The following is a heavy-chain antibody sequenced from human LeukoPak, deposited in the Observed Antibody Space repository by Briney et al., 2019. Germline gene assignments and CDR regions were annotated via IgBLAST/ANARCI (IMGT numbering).Heavy chain of an antibody. J-gene: IGHJ4*02. Sequence: GGSLRLSCAASGFTFSSYGMHWVRQAPGKGLEWVAVISYDGSNKYYADSVKGRFTISRDNSKNTLYLQMNSLRAEDTAVYYCAKEGGILTGYYTFDYWGQGTLVTVSS. D-gene: IGHD3-9*01. CDR3: AKEGGILTGYYTFDY. CDR2: ISYDGSNK. CDR1: GFTFSSYG. V-gene: IGHV3-30*18.